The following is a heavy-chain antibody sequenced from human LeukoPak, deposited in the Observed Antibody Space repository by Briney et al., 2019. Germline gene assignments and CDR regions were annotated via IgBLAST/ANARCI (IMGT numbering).Heavy chain of an antibody. V-gene: IGHV1-2*06. CDR3: ASHYYDSSGQHDD. J-gene: IGHJ4*02. D-gene: IGHD3-22*01. Sequence: ASVKVSCKASGYTFTGYYMHWVRQAPGQGLEWMGRINPNSGGTSYAQKFQGRVTMTRDTSISTAYMELSRLRSDDTAVYYCASHYYDSSGQHDDWGQGTLVTVSS. CDR2: INPNSGGT. CDR1: GYTFTGYY.